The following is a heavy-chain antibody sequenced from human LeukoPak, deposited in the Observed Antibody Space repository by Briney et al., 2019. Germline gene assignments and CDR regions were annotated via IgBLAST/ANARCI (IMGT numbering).Heavy chain of an antibody. Sequence: PGGSLRLSCASSGFTFSDYDMHWVRQAPGKGLEWVAVTWHEGNNEYHADSIKGRSTISRDNSKNTLYLQMNSLGAEDTAVYYCARGLTMIVAGQRQYYFDYWGQGTLVTVSS. J-gene: IGHJ4*02. CDR1: GFTFSDYD. D-gene: IGHD3-22*01. CDR2: TWHEGNNE. CDR3: ARGLTMIVAGQRQYYFDY. V-gene: IGHV3-33*01.